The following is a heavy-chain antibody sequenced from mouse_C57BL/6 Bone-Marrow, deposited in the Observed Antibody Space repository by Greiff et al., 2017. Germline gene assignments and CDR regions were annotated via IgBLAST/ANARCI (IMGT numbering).Heavy chain of an antibody. CDR2: ISSGSSTI. V-gene: IGHV5-17*01. CDR1: GFTFSDYG. Sequence: EVHLVESGGGLVKPGGSLKLSCAASGFTFSDYGMHWVRQAPEKGLEWVAYISSGSSTIYYADTVKGRFTISRDNAKNTLFLQMTSLRSEDTAMYYCARRRRGYAMDYWGQGTSVTVSS. CDR3: ARRRRGYAMDY. J-gene: IGHJ4*01.